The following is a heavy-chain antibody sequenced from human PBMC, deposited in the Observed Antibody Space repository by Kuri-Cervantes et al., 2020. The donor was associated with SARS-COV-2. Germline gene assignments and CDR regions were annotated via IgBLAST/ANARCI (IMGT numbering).Heavy chain of an antibody. V-gene: IGHV3-30*02. D-gene: IGHD3-16*01. J-gene: IGHJ4*02. CDR3: AREWGDY. Sequence: GGSLRLSCAASGFTFSSYGMHWVRQAPGKGLEWVAFIRYDGSNKYYADSVKGRFTISRDNAKNSLYPQMNSLRAEDTAVYYCAREWGDYWGQGTLVTVSS. CDR1: GFTFSSYG. CDR2: IRYDGSNK.